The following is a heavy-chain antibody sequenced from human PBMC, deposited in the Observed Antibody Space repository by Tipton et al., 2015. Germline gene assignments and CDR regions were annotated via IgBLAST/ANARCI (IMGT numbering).Heavy chain of an antibody. CDR3: AKCIWGTGTHINPRDY. Sequence: TLSLTCTVPGDYISSGGYYWSWSRQYPGKGLEWLGYSYYRGSTYYNPSLKSRLTISVDMSKNQFSLKLSSVTAADTAVYYCAKCIWGTGTHINPRDYWGPGTLVTVSS. CDR1: GDYISSGGYY. D-gene: IGHD1-1*01. J-gene: IGHJ4*02. CDR2: SYYRGST. V-gene: IGHV4-31*03.